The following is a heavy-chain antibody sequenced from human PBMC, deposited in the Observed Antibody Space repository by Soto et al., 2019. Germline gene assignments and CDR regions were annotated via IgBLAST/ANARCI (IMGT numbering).Heavy chain of an antibody. CDR3: ARSATVTTYRYGMDV. V-gene: IGHV1-3*01. CDR2: INAGNGNT. Sequence: EASVKVSCKASGYTFTSYAMHWVRQAPGQRLEWMGWINAGNGNTKYSQKFQGRVTITRDTSASTAYMELRSLRSDDTAVYYCARSATVTTYRYGMDVWGQGTTVTVSS. CDR1: GYTFTSYA. J-gene: IGHJ6*02. D-gene: IGHD4-4*01.